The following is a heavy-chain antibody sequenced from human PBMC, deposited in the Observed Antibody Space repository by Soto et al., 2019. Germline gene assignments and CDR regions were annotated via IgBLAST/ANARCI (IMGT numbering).Heavy chain of an antibody. Sequence: GGSLRLSCAASGFTFSDHYMDWVRQAPGKGLEWVGRTRNKANSYTTEYAASVKGRFTISRDDSNNSLYLQMNSLKTEDTAVYYCAITIIAARLNYYYGMDVWGQGTTVTVSS. CDR1: GFTFSDHY. CDR2: TRNKANSYTT. J-gene: IGHJ6*02. V-gene: IGHV3-72*01. CDR3: AITIIAARLNYYYGMDV. D-gene: IGHD6-6*01.